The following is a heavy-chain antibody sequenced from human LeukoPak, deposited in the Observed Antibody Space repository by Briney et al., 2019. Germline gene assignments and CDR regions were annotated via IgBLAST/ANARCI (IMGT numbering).Heavy chain of an antibody. V-gene: IGHV3-7*01. CDR1: GFPFSRHW. D-gene: IGHD4-17*01. J-gene: IGHJ4*02. Sequence: GGSLRLSCAASGFPFSRHWMGWVRQAPGKGLEWVASIKQDGSQHYVDSVKGRSTISRDNTKSSLSLQMNSLRLEDTALYYCARGPDYGDRLDYFDYWGQGTLVTVSS. CDR2: IKQDGSQ. CDR3: ARGPDYGDRLDYFDY.